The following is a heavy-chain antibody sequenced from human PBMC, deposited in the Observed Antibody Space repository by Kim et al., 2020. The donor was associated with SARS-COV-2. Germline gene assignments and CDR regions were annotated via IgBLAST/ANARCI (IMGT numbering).Heavy chain of an antibody. J-gene: IGHJ6*02. CDR3: PRVLIQGWQQLAHYYYGMDV. CDR1: GFTVSSNY. CDR2: IYSGGST. V-gene: IGHV3-53*04. D-gene: IGHD6-13*01. Sequence: GGSLRLSCAASGFTVSSNYMSWVRQAPGKGLEWVSVIYSGGSTYYADSVKGRFTISRHNSKNTLYLQMNSLGGEDTAVYYCPRVLIQGWQQLAHYYYGMDVWGQGTTVTVSS.